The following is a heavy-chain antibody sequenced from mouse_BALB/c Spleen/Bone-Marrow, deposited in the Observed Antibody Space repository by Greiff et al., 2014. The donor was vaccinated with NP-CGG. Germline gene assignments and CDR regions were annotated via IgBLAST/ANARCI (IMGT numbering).Heavy chain of an antibody. D-gene: IGHD2-4*01. V-gene: IGHV5-9-1*01. Sequence: DVKLVESGGDLVKPGGSLKLSCAASGFTFSNYDMSWGRQTPEKRLEWVATISSGGYYSYYPDSVKGRFTISRDNAKNTLYLQMSSLRSEDRAMYYCATGDYGAWFACWGQGTLVTVSA. CDR1: GFTFSNYD. CDR3: ATGDYGAWFAC. J-gene: IGHJ3*01. CDR2: ISSGGYYS.